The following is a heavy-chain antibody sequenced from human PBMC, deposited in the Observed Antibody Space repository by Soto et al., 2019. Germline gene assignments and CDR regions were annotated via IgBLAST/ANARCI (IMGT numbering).Heavy chain of an antibody. Sequence: SETLSLTCTVSGGSISSYYWSWIRQPPGKGLEWIGYIYYSGSTNYNPSLKSRVTISVDTSKNQFSLKLSSVTAADTAVYYCARSSGWYVFPYYFDYWGQGTLVTVSS. V-gene: IGHV4-59*01. CDR2: IYYSGST. D-gene: IGHD6-19*01. CDR3: ARSSGWYVFPYYFDY. J-gene: IGHJ4*02. CDR1: GGSISSYY.